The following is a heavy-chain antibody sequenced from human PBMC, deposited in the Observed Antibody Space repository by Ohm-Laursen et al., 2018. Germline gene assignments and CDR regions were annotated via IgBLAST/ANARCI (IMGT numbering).Heavy chain of an antibody. J-gene: IGHJ5*02. Sequence: TLSLTCTVSGDSISSYYWSWIRQPPGKGLEWIGYIYYSGSTNYNPSLKSRVTTSVDTSKNQFSLKLSSVTAADTAVYYCARGRSYYDSSGYQILNPWGQGTLVTVSS. CDR1: GDSISSYY. CDR2: IYYSGST. V-gene: IGHV4-59*01. D-gene: IGHD3-22*01. CDR3: ARGRSYYDSSGYQILNP.